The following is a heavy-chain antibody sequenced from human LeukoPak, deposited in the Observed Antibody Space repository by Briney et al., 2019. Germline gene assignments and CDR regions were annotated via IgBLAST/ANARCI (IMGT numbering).Heavy chain of an antibody. CDR3: ARYSSPVGNCFDP. Sequence: GGSLRLSCAASGFTFSNHWMHWVRQAPGKGLEWVSRINSDGISTTYADSVKGRFTISRDNAKNSLYLQMNSLRAEDTGVYYCARYSSPVGNCFDPWGQGTLVTVSS. J-gene: IGHJ5*02. CDR1: GFTFSNHW. V-gene: IGHV3-74*01. CDR2: INSDGIST. D-gene: IGHD4-11*01.